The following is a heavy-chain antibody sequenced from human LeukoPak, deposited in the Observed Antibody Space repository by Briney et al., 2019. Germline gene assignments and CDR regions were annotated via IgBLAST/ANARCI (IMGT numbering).Heavy chain of an antibody. Sequence: GASVKVSCKASGYTFTSYGISWVRQAPGQGLEWMGWISAYNGNTNYAQKFQGRVTMTTDTSTSTAYMELRSLRSDDTAVYYCARSVGKQQLVPRDYYYYYMDVWGKGTTVTVSS. V-gene: IGHV1-18*01. CDR3: ARSVGKQQLVPRDYYYYYMDV. D-gene: IGHD6-13*01. J-gene: IGHJ6*03. CDR2: ISAYNGNT. CDR1: GYTFTSYG.